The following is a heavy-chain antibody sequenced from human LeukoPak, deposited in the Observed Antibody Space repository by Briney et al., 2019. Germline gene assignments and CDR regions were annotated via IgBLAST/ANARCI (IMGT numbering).Heavy chain of an antibody. CDR2: IYTSGST. J-gene: IGHJ4*02. V-gene: IGHV4-61*02. Sequence: PSETLSLTCTVSGGSISSGSYYWSWIRQPAGKGLEWIGRIYTSGSTNYNPSLKSRVTLSVDTSKNQFSLKLSSVTAADTAVYYCARGRDGYNSKWGDYWGQGNLVTVSS. CDR3: ARGRDGYNSKWGDY. D-gene: IGHD5-24*01. CDR1: GGSISSGSYY.